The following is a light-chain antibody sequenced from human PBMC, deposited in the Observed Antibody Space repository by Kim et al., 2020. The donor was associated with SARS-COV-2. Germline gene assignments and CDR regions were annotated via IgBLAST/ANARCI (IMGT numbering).Light chain of an antibody. V-gene: IGKV1-5*01. J-gene: IGKJ1*01. CDR1: QSISSW. CDR2: DAS. CDR3: QQYNSYWT. Sequence: DIQMTQSPSTLSASVGDRVTITCRASQSISSWLAWYQQKPGKAPKLLIYDASSLERGVPSRFSGSGSGTEFTLTISSLQPDDFATYYCQQYNSYWTFGQGTKLEIK.